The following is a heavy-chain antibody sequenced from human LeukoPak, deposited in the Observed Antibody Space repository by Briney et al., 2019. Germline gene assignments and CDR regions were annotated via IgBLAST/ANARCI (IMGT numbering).Heavy chain of an antibody. J-gene: IGHJ4*02. D-gene: IGHD6-13*01. CDR3: AKVRQFTGATGTGLDY. CDR2: IWHDGSIK. V-gene: IGHV3-33*03. Sequence: GGSLRLSCAASGFTFSNYCMHWVRQTPGKGLDWVAVIWHDGSIKYYADSVRGRFTISRDNYMNTVYLQMNSMRVEDTAVYYCAKVRQFTGATGTGLDYWGQGTLVTVSS. CDR1: GFTFSNYC.